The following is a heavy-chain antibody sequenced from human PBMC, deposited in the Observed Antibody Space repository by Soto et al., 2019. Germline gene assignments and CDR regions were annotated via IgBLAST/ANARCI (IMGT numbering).Heavy chain of an antibody. CDR2: INPNSGGT. CDR3: ARGWSRYCSSTSCFPPAFDI. V-gene: IGHV1-2*04. D-gene: IGHD2-2*01. J-gene: IGHJ3*02. Sequence: QVQLVQSGAEVKKPGASVKVSCKASGYTFTGYYMHWVRQAPGQGLEWMGWINPNSGGTNYAQKFQGWVTMTRDTSISTAYMGLSRLRSDDTAVYYCARGWSRYCSSTSCFPPAFDIWGQGTMVTVSS. CDR1: GYTFTGYY.